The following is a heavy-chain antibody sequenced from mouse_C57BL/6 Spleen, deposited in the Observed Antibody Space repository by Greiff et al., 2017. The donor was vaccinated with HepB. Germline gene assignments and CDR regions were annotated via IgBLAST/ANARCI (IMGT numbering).Heavy chain of an antibody. J-gene: IGHJ1*03. D-gene: IGHD1-1*01. Sequence: EVQLVESGEGLVKPGGSLKLSCAASGFTFSSYAMSWVRQTPEKRLEWVAYISSGGDYIYYADTVKGRFTISRDNARNTLYLQMSSLKSEDTAMYYCTRADYYGSSSWYFDVWGTGTTVTVSS. CDR3: TRADYYGSSSWYFDV. CDR1: GFTFSSYA. CDR2: ISSGGDYI. V-gene: IGHV5-9-1*02.